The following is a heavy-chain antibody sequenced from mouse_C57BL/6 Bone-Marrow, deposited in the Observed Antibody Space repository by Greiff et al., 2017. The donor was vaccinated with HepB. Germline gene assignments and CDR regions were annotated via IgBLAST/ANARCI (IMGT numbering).Heavy chain of an antibody. V-gene: IGHV1-9*01. CDR1: GYTFTGYW. Sequence: VQVVESGAELMKPGASVKLSCKATGYTFTGYWIEWVKQRPGHGLEWIGEILPGSGSTNYNEKFKGKATFTADTSSNTAYMQLSSLTTEDSAIYYCARLYYDYDENYYAMDYWGQGTSVTVSS. D-gene: IGHD2-4*01. CDR3: ARLYYDYDENYYAMDY. J-gene: IGHJ4*01. CDR2: ILPGSGST.